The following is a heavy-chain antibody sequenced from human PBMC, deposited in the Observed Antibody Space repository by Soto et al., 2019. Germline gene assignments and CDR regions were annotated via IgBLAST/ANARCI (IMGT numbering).Heavy chain of an antibody. D-gene: IGHD5-12*01. V-gene: IGHV1-18*01. Sequence: ASVKVSCKASGYTFTRSGISWVRQAPGQGLEWMGWISTYNGDTNYAQTFQGRVTMTTDTSTSTVHMEVRSLRSDDTAVYYCAREGVAPYYYSGMDVWGQGTPITVSS. CDR2: ISTYNGDT. CDR3: AREGVAPYYYSGMDV. CDR1: GYTFTRSG. J-gene: IGHJ6*02.